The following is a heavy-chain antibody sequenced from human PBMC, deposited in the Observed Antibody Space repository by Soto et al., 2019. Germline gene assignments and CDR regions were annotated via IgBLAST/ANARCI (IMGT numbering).Heavy chain of an antibody. Sequence: XESLKISCKGSGYSFTSYWIGWVRQMPGKGLEWMGIIYPGDSDTRYSPSFQGQVTISADKSISTAYLQWSSLKASDTAMYYCARGAYCSGGSCYRGAVHYYGMDVWGQGTTVTVSS. V-gene: IGHV5-51*01. J-gene: IGHJ6*02. CDR3: ARGAYCSGGSCYRGAVHYYGMDV. CDR2: IYPGDSDT. CDR1: GYSFTSYW. D-gene: IGHD2-15*01.